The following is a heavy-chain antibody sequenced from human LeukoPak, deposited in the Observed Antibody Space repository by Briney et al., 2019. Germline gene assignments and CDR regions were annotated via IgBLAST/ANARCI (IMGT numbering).Heavy chain of an antibody. J-gene: IGHJ4*02. V-gene: IGHV1-24*01. CDR2: FDPEDGET. Sequence: ASVKVSCKVSGYTLTVLSMHWVRQAPGKGLEWMGGFDPEDGETIYAQKFQGRVTMTEDTSTDTAYMELSSLRSEDTAVYYCAIATEGGSGWYYFDYWGQGTLVTVSS. CDR1: GYTLTVLS. CDR3: AIATEGGSGWYYFDY. D-gene: IGHD6-19*01.